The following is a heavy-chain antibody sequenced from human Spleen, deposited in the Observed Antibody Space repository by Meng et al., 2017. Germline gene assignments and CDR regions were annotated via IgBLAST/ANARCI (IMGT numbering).Heavy chain of an antibody. CDR3: ARVYLGGIAVAGTIYNWFDP. CDR2: ISAYNGNT. J-gene: IGHJ5*02. V-gene: IGHV1-18*01. Sequence: ASVKVSCKASGYTFTSYGISWVRQAPGQGLEWMGWISAYNGNTNYAQKLQGRVTMTTDTSTSTAYMELRSLRSDDTAVYYCARVYLGGIAVAGTIYNWFDPWGQGTLVTVSS. CDR1: GYTFTSYG. D-gene: IGHD6-19*01.